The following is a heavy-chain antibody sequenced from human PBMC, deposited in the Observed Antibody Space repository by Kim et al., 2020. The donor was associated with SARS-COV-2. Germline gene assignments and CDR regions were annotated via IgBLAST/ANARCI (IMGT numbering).Heavy chain of an antibody. J-gene: IGHJ1*01. CDR2: MFYSGPT. CDR3: ARSTDDSGYSEYFQN. V-gene: IGHV4-30-4*01. D-gene: IGHD3-22*01. CDR1: GGSLSSDDYY. Sequence: SETLSLTCTVSGGSLSSDDYYWSWIRQAPGKGLEWIGYMFYSGPTYYNPSLRSRVSISIDTSKNQFSLKLSSVNAADTAVYYCARSTDDSGYSEYFQNWG.